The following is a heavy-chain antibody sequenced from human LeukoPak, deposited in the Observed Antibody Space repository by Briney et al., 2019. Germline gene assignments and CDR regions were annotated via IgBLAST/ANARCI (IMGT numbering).Heavy chain of an antibody. Sequence: ASVKVSCKVSGYTLTELSMHWVRQAPGKGLEWMGGFDPEDGETIYAQKFQGRVTMTEDTSTDTAYMELSSLRSEDTAVYYCAIPKVPDFWSGYYVGRRERNDAFDIWGQGTMVTVSS. J-gene: IGHJ3*02. CDR3: AIPKVPDFWSGYYVGRRERNDAFDI. CDR2: FDPEDGET. V-gene: IGHV1-24*01. D-gene: IGHD3-3*01. CDR1: GYTLTELS.